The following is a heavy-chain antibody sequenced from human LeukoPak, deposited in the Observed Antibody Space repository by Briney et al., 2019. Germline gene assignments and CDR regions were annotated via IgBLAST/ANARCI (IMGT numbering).Heavy chain of an antibody. J-gene: IGHJ4*02. CDR3: AGNLGYCSGGSCFLDY. CDR2: IYSGGGT. CDR1: GFTVSSNY. D-gene: IGHD2-15*01. V-gene: IGHV3-53*01. Sequence: PGGSLRLSCAASGFTVSSNYMSWVRQAPGKGLEWVSVIYSGGGTYYADSVKGRFTISRDNSKNTLYLQMNSLRAEDTAVYYCAGNLGYCSGGSCFLDYWGQGTLVIVSS.